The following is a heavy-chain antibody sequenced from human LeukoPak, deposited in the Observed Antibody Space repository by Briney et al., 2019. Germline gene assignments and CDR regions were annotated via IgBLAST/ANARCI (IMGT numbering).Heavy chain of an antibody. J-gene: IGHJ4*02. CDR3: AKDFSDDSSGYPDY. Sequence: GGSLRLSCAASGFTFSSYGMHWVRQAPGKGLVWVAFIRYDGSNKYYADSVKGRFTISRDNSKNTLYLQMNSLRAEDTAVYYCAKDFSDDSSGYPDYWGQGTLVTVSS. D-gene: IGHD3-22*01. CDR1: GFTFSSYG. V-gene: IGHV3-30*02. CDR2: IRYDGSNK.